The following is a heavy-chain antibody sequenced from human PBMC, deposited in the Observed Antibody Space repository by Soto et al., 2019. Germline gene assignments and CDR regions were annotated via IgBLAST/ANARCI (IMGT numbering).Heavy chain of an antibody. CDR2: IWYDGSNK. D-gene: IGHD3-3*01. CDR1: GFTFSSYG. V-gene: IGHV3-30*02. Sequence: PGGSLRLSCAASGFTFSSYGMHRVRQAPGRGLEWVSFIWYDGSNKYYVDSVKGRFTFSRDNSKNTLYLQMNSLRAEDTAVYYCAKDKVPYFDYWSRQRWFDPWGQGTPVTVSS. CDR3: AKDKVPYFDYWSRQRWFDP. J-gene: IGHJ5*02.